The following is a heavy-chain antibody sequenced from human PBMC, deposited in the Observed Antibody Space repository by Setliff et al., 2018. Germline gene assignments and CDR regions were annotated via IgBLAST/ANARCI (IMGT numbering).Heavy chain of an antibody. Sequence: PGGSLRLSCGASGFSFSSYEMNWVRQVPGKGLEWVSYISSSGSTIYYADSVKGRFTISGDNAKNSLYLQMNSLRAEDTAVYYCADLPHYSSSWARGIYWGQGTLVTVSS. CDR3: ADLPHYSSSWARGIY. J-gene: IGHJ4*02. CDR2: ISSSGSTI. D-gene: IGHD6-6*01. V-gene: IGHV3-48*03. CDR1: GFSFSSYE.